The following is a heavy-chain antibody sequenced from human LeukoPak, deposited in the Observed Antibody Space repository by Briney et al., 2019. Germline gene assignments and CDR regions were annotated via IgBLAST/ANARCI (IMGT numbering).Heavy chain of an antibody. D-gene: IGHD6-13*01. J-gene: IGHJ5*02. CDR1: GGTFSSYA. CDR3: ARDDSSGIAAAGTCFDP. V-gene: IGHV1-69*04. Sequence: ASVKVSCKPSGGTFSSYAISWVRQAPGQGLEWMGRIIPILGIANYAQKFQGRVTITADKSTSTAYMELSSLRSEDTAVYYCARDDSSGIAAAGTCFDPWGQGTLVTVSS. CDR2: IIPILGIA.